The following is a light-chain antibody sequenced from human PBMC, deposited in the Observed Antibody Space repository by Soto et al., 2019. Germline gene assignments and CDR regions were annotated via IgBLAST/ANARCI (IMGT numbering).Light chain of an antibody. J-gene: IGKJ1*01. CDR1: QSISSW. V-gene: IGKV1-5*01. CDR3: QQYNSYPWT. CDR2: DAS. Sequence: DIQMTQSPSTLSASVGDRVTITCRASQSISSWLAWYQQKPGKAPKLLIYDASSLESGVPSRCSGSGSGTEVTLTITSLQPDDFATYYCQQYNSYPWTFGQGTKVEIK.